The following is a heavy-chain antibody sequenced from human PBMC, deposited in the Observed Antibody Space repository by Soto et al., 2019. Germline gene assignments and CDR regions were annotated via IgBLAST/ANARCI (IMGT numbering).Heavy chain of an antibody. J-gene: IGHJ6*02. Sequence: SETQSLTCTVSGGSISSSSYYWGWIRQPPGKGLEWIGSIYYSGSTYYNPSLKSRVTISVDTSKNQFSLKLSSVTAADTAVYYCARIYGDYYYYYGMDVWGQGTTVT. V-gene: IGHV4-39*01. CDR1: GGSISSSSYY. CDR3: ARIYGDYYYYYGMDV. CDR2: IYYSGST. D-gene: IGHD4-17*01.